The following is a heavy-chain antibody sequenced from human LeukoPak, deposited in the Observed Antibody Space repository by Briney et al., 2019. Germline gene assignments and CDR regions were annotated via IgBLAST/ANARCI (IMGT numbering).Heavy chain of an antibody. V-gene: IGHV4-59*01. J-gene: IGHJ4*02. Sequence: PSETLSLTCTVSGGSISGYYWSWIRQPPGKGLEWIGYIFYSGSTNYNPSLKSRVTISLDTSKNQFSLKLSSVTAADTAVYYCARGEWDLLFDYWGQGTLVTVSS. CDR3: ARGEWDLLFDY. CDR1: GGSISGYY. CDR2: IFYSGST. D-gene: IGHD1-26*01.